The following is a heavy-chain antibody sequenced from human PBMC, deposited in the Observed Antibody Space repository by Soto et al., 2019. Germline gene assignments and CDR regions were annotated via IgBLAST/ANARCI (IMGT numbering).Heavy chain of an antibody. CDR2: NYDSGNI. CDR3: ARSARGDAFAY. D-gene: IGHD3-16*01. V-gene: IGHV4-4*02. J-gene: IGHJ4*02. CDR1: IGSITNINW. Sequence: QVQLQESGPGLVKPSGQLSLTCAVSIGSITNINWWTWVSQPPVKWLEWIGDNYDSGNIYCNPSLKSRFPLSVDKSKNQCSLGLNSVTAADTAIYYCARSARGDAFAYWGQGTLVTVSS.